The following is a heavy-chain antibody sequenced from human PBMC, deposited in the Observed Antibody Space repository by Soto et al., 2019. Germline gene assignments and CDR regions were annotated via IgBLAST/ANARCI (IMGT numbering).Heavy chain of an antibody. V-gene: IGHV3-53*01. CDR1: GFSVSDNY. Sequence: GGSLRLSCAASGFSVSDNYMSWVRQAPGKGLEWVSLIYSGGTTYYADSVKGRFTISRDNSKNTLYLQMNSLRAEDTAVYYCARGFRRAFDYWGQGSLVTVSS. CDR2: IYSGGTT. CDR3: ARGFRRAFDY. J-gene: IGHJ4*02.